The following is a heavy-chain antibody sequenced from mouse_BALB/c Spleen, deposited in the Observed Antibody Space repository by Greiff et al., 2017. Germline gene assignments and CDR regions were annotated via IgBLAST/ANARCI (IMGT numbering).Heavy chain of an antibody. Sequence: EVNVVESGGGLVKPGGSLKLSCAASGFAFSSYDMSWVRQTPEKRLEWVAYISSGGGSTYYPDTVKGRFTISRDNAKNTLYLQMSSLKSEDTAMYYCARPSPWFAYWGQGTLVTVSA. CDR1: GFAFSSYD. CDR3: ARPSPWFAY. V-gene: IGHV5-12-1*01. CDR2: ISSGGGST. J-gene: IGHJ3*01.